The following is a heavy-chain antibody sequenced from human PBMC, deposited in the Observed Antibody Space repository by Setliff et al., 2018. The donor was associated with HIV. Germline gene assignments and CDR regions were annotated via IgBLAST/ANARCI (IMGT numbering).Heavy chain of an antibody. Sequence: SETLSLSCAVSGFSLSDYYMDWVRQPPGKGPEWIGSLYYRGTTYYNPSLKSRVTISVDTSKDQFSLKLSSVTAADTAVYYCARQYNRQYGMDVWGQGTTVTVSS. CDR1: GFSLSDYY. V-gene: IGHV4-38-2*01. CDR3: ARQYNRQYGMDV. CDR2: LYYRGTT. J-gene: IGHJ6*02. D-gene: IGHD1-20*01.